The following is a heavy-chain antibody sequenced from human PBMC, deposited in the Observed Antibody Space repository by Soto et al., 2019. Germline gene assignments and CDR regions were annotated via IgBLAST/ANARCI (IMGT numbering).Heavy chain of an antibody. CDR1: GFTFSSYS. V-gene: IGHV3-21*01. CDR2: ISSSSSYI. Sequence: GGSLRLSCAASGFTFSSYSMNWVRQAPGKGLEWVSSISSSSSYIYYADSVKGRFTISRDNAKNSLYLQMNSLRAEDTAVYYCARDFSGLDSSSWAAFDYWGQGTLVTVSS. CDR3: ARDFSGLDSSSWAAFDY. J-gene: IGHJ4*02. D-gene: IGHD6-13*01.